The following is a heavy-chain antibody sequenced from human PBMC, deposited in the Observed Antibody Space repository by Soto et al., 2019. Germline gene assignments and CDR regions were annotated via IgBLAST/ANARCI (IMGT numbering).Heavy chain of an antibody. CDR2: IYYSGST. Sequence: NPSETLSLTCTVSGGSISSYYWSWIRQPPGKGLEWIGYIYYSGSTNYNPSLKSRVTISVDTSKNQFSLKLSSVTAADTAVYYCARDKGGVYYDFWSGYPNYYYGMDVWGQGTTVSVSS. V-gene: IGHV4-59*01. D-gene: IGHD3-3*01. CDR3: ARDKGGVYYDFWSGYPNYYYGMDV. J-gene: IGHJ6*02. CDR1: GGSISSYY.